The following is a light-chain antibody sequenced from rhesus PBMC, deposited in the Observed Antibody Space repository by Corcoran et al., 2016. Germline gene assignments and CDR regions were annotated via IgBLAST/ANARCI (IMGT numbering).Light chain of an antibody. CDR2: EAS. CDR1: QGITND. J-gene: IGKJ4*01. V-gene: IGKV1S17*01. Sequence: DIQMTQSPSSLSASVGDRVTLTRRASQGITNDLAGYQQKPGETPNLLIFEASGLKSGFPSRFRGSGSGTDFTLTLSGLQSEDFATYYCQQCHNIPLTFGGGSKVAIK. CDR3: QQCHNIPLT.